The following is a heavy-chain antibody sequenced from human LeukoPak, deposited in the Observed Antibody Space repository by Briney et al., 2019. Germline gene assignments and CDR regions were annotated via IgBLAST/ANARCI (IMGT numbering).Heavy chain of an antibody. Sequence: GRSLRLSCAASGFTFSSYGMHWVRQAPGKGLEWVAVIWYDGSNKYYADSVKGRFTISRDNSKNTLYLQMNSLRAEDTAVYHCARFLGSNWGQGTLVTVSS. J-gene: IGHJ4*02. CDR3: ARFLGSN. CDR1: GFTFSSYG. D-gene: IGHD2-2*03. CDR2: IWYDGSNK. V-gene: IGHV3-33*01.